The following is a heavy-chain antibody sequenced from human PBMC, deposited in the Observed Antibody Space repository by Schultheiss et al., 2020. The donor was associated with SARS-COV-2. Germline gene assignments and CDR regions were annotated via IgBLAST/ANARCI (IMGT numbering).Heavy chain of an antibody. Sequence: SETLSLTCTVSGGSIGTYYWHWIRQPPGKGLEWMANVYSSGTTYYNPSLTSRGTISIDRSRNQFSLNLISVTAADTALYYCAGSYSGGFDNWGQGTLVTVSS. CDR3: AGSYSGGFDN. V-gene: IGHV4-59*04. D-gene: IGHD1-26*01. J-gene: IGHJ4*02. CDR2: VYSSGTT. CDR1: GGSIGTYY.